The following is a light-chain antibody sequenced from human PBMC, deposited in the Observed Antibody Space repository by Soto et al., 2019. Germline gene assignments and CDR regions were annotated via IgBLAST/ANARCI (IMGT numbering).Light chain of an antibody. Sequence: EIVMTQSPATLSVSPGERATLSCRASQSVNSNLAWYRQKPGQAPRLLISDASTRATGVPARFSCSGSGTEFTLTISSLQSEDSGIYYCQQYSFWPPLTFGGGTKVEIK. CDR3: QQYSFWPPLT. CDR1: QSVNSN. CDR2: DAS. J-gene: IGKJ4*01. V-gene: IGKV3-15*01.